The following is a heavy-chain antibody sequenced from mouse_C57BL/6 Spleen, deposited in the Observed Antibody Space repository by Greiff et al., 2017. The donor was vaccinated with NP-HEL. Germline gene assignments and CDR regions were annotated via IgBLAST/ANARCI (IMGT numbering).Heavy chain of an antibody. CDR2: INPNYGTT. Sequence: EVQLVESGPELVKPGASVKISCKASGYSFTDYNMNWVKQSNGKSLEWIGVINPNYGTTSYNQKFKGKATLTVDQSSSTAYMQLNSLTSEDSAVYYCARSGTYYYSNYDYAMDYWGQGTSVTVSS. CDR1: GYSFTDYN. CDR3: ARSGTYYYSNYDYAMDY. V-gene: IGHV1-39*01. D-gene: IGHD2-5*01. J-gene: IGHJ4*01.